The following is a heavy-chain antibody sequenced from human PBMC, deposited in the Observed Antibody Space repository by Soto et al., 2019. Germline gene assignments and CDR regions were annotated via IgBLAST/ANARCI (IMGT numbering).Heavy chain of an antibody. J-gene: IGHJ3*02. CDR3: ARRVVIGWFQRAVLGAFDI. CDR2: IYPGDSDT. D-gene: IGHD2-15*01. V-gene: IGHV5-51*01. CDR1: GYSFTSYW. Sequence: PGESLKISCKGSGYSFTSYWIGWVRQMPGKGLEWMGIIYPGDSDTRYSPSFQGQVTISADKSISTAYLQWSSLKASDTAMYYCARRVVIGWFQRAVLGAFDIWGQGTMVTVSS.